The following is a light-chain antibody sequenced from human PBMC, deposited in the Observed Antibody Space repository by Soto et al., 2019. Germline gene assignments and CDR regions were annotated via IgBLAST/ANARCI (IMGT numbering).Light chain of an antibody. V-gene: IGKV1-5*03. CDR3: KQYNSYPWT. J-gene: IGKJ1*01. Sequence: DIQMTQSPSTLSASVGDRVTITCRASQSISSWLAWYQQKPGKAPKLLIYKASSLESGVPSRFSGSGSGTEFTLTISRLQPDEIATYYCKQYNSYPWTFGQGTKVEIK. CDR2: KAS. CDR1: QSISSW.